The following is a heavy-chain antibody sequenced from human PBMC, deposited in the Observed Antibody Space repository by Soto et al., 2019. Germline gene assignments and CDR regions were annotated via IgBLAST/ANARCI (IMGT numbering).Heavy chain of an antibody. V-gene: IGHV4-38-2*01. D-gene: IGHD4-17*01. CDR3: ARGADTVTPCWFGP. Sequence: SETLSLTCAVSGYSISSGYYRGWIRQTPGKGLEGSARIYHSGRTYYNPSLKRRVTTSVETTKKKLSPKLTTVITAYTAAYYCARGADTVTPCWFGPWGQGIMVHVSS. J-gene: IGHJ5*02. CDR2: IYHSGRT. CDR1: GYSISSGYY.